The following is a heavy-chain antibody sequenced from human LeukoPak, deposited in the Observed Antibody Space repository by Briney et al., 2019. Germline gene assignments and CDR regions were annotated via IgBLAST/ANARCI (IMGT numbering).Heavy chain of an antibody. CDR3: AAQYQLPSNAFDI. D-gene: IGHD4-11*01. CDR2: ISGSGGST. Sequence: GRSLRLSCAASGFTFSSYAMSWVRQAPGKGLEWVSAISGSGGSTFYADSVKGRFTISRDNSKNTLYLLMNSLRAEDTAVYYCAAQYQLPSNAFDIWGQGTMVTVSS. V-gene: IGHV3-23*01. CDR1: GFTFSSYA. J-gene: IGHJ3*02.